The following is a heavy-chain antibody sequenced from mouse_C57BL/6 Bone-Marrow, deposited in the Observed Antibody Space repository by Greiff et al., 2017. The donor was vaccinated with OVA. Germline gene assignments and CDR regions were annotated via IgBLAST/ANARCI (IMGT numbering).Heavy chain of an antibody. CDR3: ARYYGSSYAYFDV. Sequence: EVKLVESGPELVKPGASVKISCKASGYSFTGYYMHWVKQSHGNILDWIGYIYPYNGVSSYNQKFKGKATLTVDKSSSTAYMELRSLTSEDSAVYYCARYYGSSYAYFDVWGTGTTVTVSS. V-gene: IGHV1-31*01. D-gene: IGHD1-1*01. CDR1: GYSFTGYY. J-gene: IGHJ1*03. CDR2: IYPYNGVS.